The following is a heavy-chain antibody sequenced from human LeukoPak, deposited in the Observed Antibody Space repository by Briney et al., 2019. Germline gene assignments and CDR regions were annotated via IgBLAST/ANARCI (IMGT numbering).Heavy chain of an antibody. D-gene: IGHD4-23*01. V-gene: IGHV3-48*02. Sequence: GGSLRLSCAASGFTFSSYNMNWVRQAPGKGLEWISYISSSSSTIYYADSAKGRFTISRDNAKNSLYLQMNSLRDEDTAVYDCARDYGGHGEYFDYWGQGTLVTVSS. CDR3: ARDYGGHGEYFDY. CDR1: GFTFSSYN. CDR2: ISSSSSTI. J-gene: IGHJ4*02.